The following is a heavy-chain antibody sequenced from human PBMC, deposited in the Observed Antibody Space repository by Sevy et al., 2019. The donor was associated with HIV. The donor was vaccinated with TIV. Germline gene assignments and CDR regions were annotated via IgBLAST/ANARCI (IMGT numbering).Heavy chain of an antibody. CDR3: ARAEQVTMLVVFVCLYFDS. V-gene: IGHV3-7*01. Sequence: GGSLRLSCAASGFTFSRYWMTWVRQAPGKGLEWVANIKQDESEKYYVDSVKGRFTISRDNAKNSLYLQMNSLRADDTAVYYCARAEQVTMLVVFVCLYFDSWGQGTLVTVSS. CDR2: IKQDESEK. J-gene: IGHJ4*02. CDR1: GFTFSRYW. D-gene: IGHD3-22*01.